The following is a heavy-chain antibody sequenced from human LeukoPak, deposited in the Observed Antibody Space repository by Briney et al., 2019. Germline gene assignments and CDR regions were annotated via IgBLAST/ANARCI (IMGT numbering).Heavy chain of an antibody. V-gene: IGHV1-8*02. CDR1: GYTFTDHY. CDR2: MNPNSGNT. D-gene: IGHD3-22*01. Sequence: GASVKVSCKASGYTFTDHYMHWVRQAPGQGLEWMGWMNPNSGNTGYAQKFQGRVTMTRNTSISTAYMELSSLRSEDTAVYYCARGGLYDSSGYCVYWGQGTLVTVSP. CDR3: ARGGLYDSSGYCVY. J-gene: IGHJ4*02.